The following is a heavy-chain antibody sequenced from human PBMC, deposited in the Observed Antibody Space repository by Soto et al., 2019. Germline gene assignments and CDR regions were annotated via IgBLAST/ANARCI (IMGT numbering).Heavy chain of an antibody. CDR3: VNGGCSGGSCYPWISWFDP. CDR2: IYYSGST. J-gene: IGHJ5*02. Sequence: PSETLSLTCTVSGGSISSYYWSWIRQPPGKGLEWIGYIYYSGSTKYNPSLKSRVTISVDTSKNQFSLKLSSVTAADTAVYYCVNGGCSGGSCYPWISWFDPWGQGTLVTVSS. V-gene: IGHV4-59*08. D-gene: IGHD2-15*01. CDR1: GGSISSYY.